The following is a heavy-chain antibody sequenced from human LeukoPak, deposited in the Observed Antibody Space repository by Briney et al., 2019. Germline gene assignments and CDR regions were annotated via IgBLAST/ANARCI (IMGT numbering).Heavy chain of an antibody. J-gene: IGHJ6*02. CDR1: GFTFSSYA. Sequence: GGSLRLSCAASGFTFSSYAMSWVRQAPGKGLEWVSYISSSSSYTNYADSVKGRFTISRDNAKNSLYLQMNSLRAEDTAVYYCARDLYYYGMDVWGQGTTVTVSS. V-gene: IGHV3-11*05. CDR2: ISSSSSYT. CDR3: ARDLYYYGMDV.